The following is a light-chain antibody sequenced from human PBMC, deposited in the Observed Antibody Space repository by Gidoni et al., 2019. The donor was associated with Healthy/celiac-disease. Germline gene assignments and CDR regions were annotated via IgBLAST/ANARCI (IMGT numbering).Light chain of an antibody. V-gene: IGLV1-47*01. CDR2: KNT. CDR1: SSNLGSNY. Sequence: QPVLPQPPAAPGTPGQGVTIPCSGTSSNLGSNYVYWYQQLPGTAPQLLIYKNTQRPSRVPAQFSGSTSGATASLVISGLRSEDEADYYCAAWDDSRSGWVFGGGTKLTVL. J-gene: IGLJ3*02. CDR3: AAWDDSRSGWV.